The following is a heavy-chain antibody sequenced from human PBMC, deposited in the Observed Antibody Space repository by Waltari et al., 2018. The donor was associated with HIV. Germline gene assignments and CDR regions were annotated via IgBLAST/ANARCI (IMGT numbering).Heavy chain of an antibody. D-gene: IGHD2-2*02. J-gene: IGHJ4*02. CDR3: ARHIVVVPAAIYFDY. Sequence: QLQLQESGPGLVKPSETLSLTCTVSGGSISSSSYYWGWIRQPPGKGLEWIGSIYYSGSTYYNPSLKSRVTISVDTSKNQFSLKLSSVTAADTAVYYCARHIVVVPAAIYFDYWGQGTLVTVSS. V-gene: IGHV4-39*01. CDR2: IYYSGST. CDR1: GGSISSSSYY.